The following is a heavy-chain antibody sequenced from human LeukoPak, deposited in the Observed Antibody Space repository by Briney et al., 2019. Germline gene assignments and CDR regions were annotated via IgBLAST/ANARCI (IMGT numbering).Heavy chain of an antibody. CDR3: ARADYGDYAFYFDY. J-gene: IGHJ4*02. CDR2: ISSSGSTI. Sequence: PGGSLRLSCAASGFTFSDYYMSWLRQAPGEGLEWVSYISSSGSTIYYADSVKGRFTISRDNAKNSLYLQMNSLRAEDTAVYYCARADYGDYAFYFDYWGQGTLVTVSS. CDR1: GFTFSDYY. V-gene: IGHV3-11*01. D-gene: IGHD4-17*01.